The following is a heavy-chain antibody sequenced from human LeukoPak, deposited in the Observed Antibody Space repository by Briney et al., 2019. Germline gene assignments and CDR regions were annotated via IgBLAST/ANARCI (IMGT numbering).Heavy chain of an antibody. D-gene: IGHD3-3*01. CDR2: INHSGST. CDR3: ARRWLYDFWSSSLPLYWFDP. CDR1: GGSFSGYY. V-gene: IGHV4-34*01. J-gene: IGHJ5*02. Sequence: PSETLSLTCAVYGGSFSGYYWSWIRQPPGKGLEWIGEINHSGSTNYNLSLKSRVTISVDTSKNQFSLELSSVTAADTAVYYCARRWLYDFWSSSLPLYWFDPWGQGTLVTVSS.